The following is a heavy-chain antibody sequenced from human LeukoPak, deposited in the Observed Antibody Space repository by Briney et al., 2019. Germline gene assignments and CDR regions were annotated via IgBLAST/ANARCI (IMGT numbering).Heavy chain of an antibody. J-gene: IGHJ4*02. CDR1: GGSISSSSYY. D-gene: IGHD3-22*01. CDR2: IYYSGST. Sequence: SETLSLTCTVSGGSISSSSYYWGWIRQPPGKGLEWIGSIYYSGSTYYNPSLKSRVTISVDTSKNQFSLKLSSVTAADTAVYYCARGGRTSYYDSSGIYFDYWGQGTLVTVSS. CDR3: ARGGRTSYYDSSGIYFDY. V-gene: IGHV4-39*07.